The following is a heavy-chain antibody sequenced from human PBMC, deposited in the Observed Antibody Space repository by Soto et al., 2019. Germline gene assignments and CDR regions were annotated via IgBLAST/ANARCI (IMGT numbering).Heavy chain of an antibody. CDR2: ISAYNGNT. Sequence: ASVKVSCKASGYTFTSYGISWVRQAPGQGLEWMGWISAYNGNTNYAQKLQGRVTMTTDTSTSTAYMELRSLRSDDTAVYYCARDMGGRYITALFDYWGQGTLVTVSS. V-gene: IGHV1-18*01. CDR3: ARDMGGRYITALFDY. D-gene: IGHD6-19*01. J-gene: IGHJ4*02. CDR1: GYTFTSYG.